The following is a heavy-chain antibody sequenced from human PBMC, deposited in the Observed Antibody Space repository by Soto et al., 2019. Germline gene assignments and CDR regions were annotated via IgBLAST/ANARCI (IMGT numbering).Heavy chain of an antibody. Sequence: GGSLRLSCAASGFTFSSHAMSWVRQAPGKGLEWVSAISGSGGSTYYADSVKGRFTISRDNSKNTLYLQMNSLRAEDTAVYYCAKDFDDDYVWGSYRPRGGFDYWGQGTLVTVSS. D-gene: IGHD3-16*02. CDR2: ISGSGGST. V-gene: IGHV3-23*01. CDR3: AKDFDDDYVWGSYRPRGGFDY. CDR1: GFTFSSHA. J-gene: IGHJ4*02.